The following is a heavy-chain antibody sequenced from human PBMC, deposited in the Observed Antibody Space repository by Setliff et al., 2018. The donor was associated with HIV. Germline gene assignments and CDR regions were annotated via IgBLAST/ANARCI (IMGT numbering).Heavy chain of an antibody. V-gene: IGHV3-30*02. CDR2: TPNDGSYK. Sequence: GGSRRLSCAASGFTFSNYFMHWVRQAPGKGLEWVAFTPNDGSYKNYADSVKGRFTISRDNSKNTLYLQMDSLRAEDTAVYYCTKNLYSSRWSPLDYWGQGTLVTVSS. D-gene: IGHD6-13*01. CDR1: GFTFSNYF. J-gene: IGHJ4*02. CDR3: TKNLYSSRWSPLDY.